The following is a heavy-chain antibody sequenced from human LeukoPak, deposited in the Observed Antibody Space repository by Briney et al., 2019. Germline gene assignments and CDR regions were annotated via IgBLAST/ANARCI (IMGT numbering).Heavy chain of an antibody. CDR1: GFTFSSYA. CDR2: ISGSGGST. Sequence: GGSLRLSCAASGFTFSSYAMSWVRQAPGKGLEWVSAISGSGGSTFYADSVKGRFTISRDNPKNTLYLQVNSLRADDTAVYYCAKAGGGGWFIDYWGQGALVTVSS. D-gene: IGHD6-19*01. V-gene: IGHV3-23*01. CDR3: AKAGGGGWFIDY. J-gene: IGHJ4*02.